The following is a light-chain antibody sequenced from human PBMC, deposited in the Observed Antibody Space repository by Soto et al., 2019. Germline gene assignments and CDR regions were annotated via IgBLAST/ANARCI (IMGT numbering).Light chain of an antibody. Sequence: IVLTQSPATLSVSPGERATLSCRASQNISNYLIWYQQKPGQAPRLLIYDVSNRATDIPARFSGSGSGTDFTLSISRLEPEDFAVYYCQQYGTSLMTFGQGTRLEIK. CDR2: DVS. V-gene: IGKV3-11*01. CDR3: QQYGTSLMT. CDR1: QNISNY. J-gene: IGKJ5*01.